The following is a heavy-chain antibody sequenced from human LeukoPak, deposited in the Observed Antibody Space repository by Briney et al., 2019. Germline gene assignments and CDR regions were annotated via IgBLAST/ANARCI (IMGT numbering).Heavy chain of an antibody. V-gene: IGHV4-30-4*01. Sequence: PSETLSLTCTVSGGSISSGDYYWSWVRQPPGKGLEWIGYIYYSGSTYYNPSLESRVTISVDTSRNQFSLKLSSVTAADTAVYYCARVRFVRIAAAGPFDYWGQGTLVTVSS. CDR3: ARVRFVRIAAAGPFDY. J-gene: IGHJ4*02. CDR1: GGSISSGDYY. D-gene: IGHD6-13*01. CDR2: IYYSGST.